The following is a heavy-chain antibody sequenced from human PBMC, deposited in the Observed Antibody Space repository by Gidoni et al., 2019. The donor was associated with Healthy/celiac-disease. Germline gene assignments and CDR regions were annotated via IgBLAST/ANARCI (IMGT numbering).Heavy chain of an antibody. CDR3: AKVAGYYGSRGYYYGAFDI. D-gene: IGHD3-22*01. J-gene: IGHJ3*02. CDR2: ISGSGGST. V-gene: IGHV3-23*01. Sequence: GKGLEWVSAISGSGGSTYYADAVKSRFTIARDNSKNTLYLQMNSLRAEDNAVYYCAKVAGYYGSRGYYYGAFDIWGQGTMVTVSS.